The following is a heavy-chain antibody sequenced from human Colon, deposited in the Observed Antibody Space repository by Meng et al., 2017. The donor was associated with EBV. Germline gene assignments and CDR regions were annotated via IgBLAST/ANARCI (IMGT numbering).Heavy chain of an antibody. CDR2: IHYSGST. CDR3: ARYVFDSSSLYSNWFDP. J-gene: IGHJ5*02. CDR1: RCLRTSVTYS. Sequence: SGPCPANPTHPLPCRVTAPRCLRTSVTYSWVRIPQLQDKGLELIAQIHYSGSTYYSPSLKSRVTISVDTSKNQLSLKLSSMTAADTAVYYCARYVFDSSSLYSNWFDPWGQGTLVTVAS. D-gene: IGHD3-22*01. V-gene: IGHV4-31*03.